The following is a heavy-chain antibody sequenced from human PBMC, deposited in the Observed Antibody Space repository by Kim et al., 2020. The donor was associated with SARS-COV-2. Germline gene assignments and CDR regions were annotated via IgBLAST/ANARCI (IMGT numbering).Heavy chain of an antibody. D-gene: IGHD1-1*01. CDR2: ISGIGSTT. CDR1: GFTFSSYE. CDR3: ARDRKTEYYYYGMDV. J-gene: IGHJ6*02. Sequence: GGSLRLSCAASGFTFSSYEMNWVRQAPGKGLEWVSYISGIGSTTYSADSVKGRFTISRDNAKNSLYLQMNSLRAEDTAVYYCARDRKTEYYYYGMDVWGQGTTVTVSS. V-gene: IGHV3-48*03.